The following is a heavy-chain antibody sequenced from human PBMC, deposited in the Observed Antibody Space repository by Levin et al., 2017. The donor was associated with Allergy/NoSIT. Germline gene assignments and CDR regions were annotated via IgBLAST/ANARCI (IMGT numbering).Heavy chain of an antibody. J-gene: IGHJ4*02. V-gene: IGHV3-53*01. CDR2: IYSGGST. CDR1: GFTVSSNY. Sequence: GESLKISCAASGFTVSSNYMSWVRQAPGKGLEWVSVIYSGGSTYYADSVKGRFTISRDNSKNTLYLQMNSLRAEDTAVYYCARGRTGEIIGYWGQGTLVTVSS. D-gene: IGHD7-27*01. CDR3: ARGRTGEIIGY.